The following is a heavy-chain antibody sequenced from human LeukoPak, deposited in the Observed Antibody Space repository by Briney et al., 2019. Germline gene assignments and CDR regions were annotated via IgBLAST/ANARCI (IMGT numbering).Heavy chain of an antibody. CDR3: ARDRSLAAADWFDP. CDR1: GFTFSSYS. J-gene: IGHJ5*02. Sequence: GSLRLSCAASGFTFSSYSMNWVRQAPGKGLEWVSSISSSSSYIYYADSVKGRFTISRDNAKNSLYLQMNSLRAEDTAVYYCARDRSLAAADWFDPWGQGTLVTVSS. D-gene: IGHD6-13*01. V-gene: IGHV3-21*01. CDR2: ISSSSSYI.